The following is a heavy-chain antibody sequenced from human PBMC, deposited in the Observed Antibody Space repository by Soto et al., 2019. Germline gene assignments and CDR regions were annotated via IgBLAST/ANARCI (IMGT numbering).Heavy chain of an antibody. Sequence: LSLTCTVSGGSISSGGYYWSWIRQHPGKGLEWIGYIYYSGSTYYNPSLKSRVTISVDTSKNQFSLKLSSVTAADTAVYYCARDRPGDYGDYEYYFDYWGQGTLVTVSS. CDR2: IYYSGST. J-gene: IGHJ4*02. D-gene: IGHD4-17*01. CDR1: GGSISSGGYY. V-gene: IGHV4-31*03. CDR3: ARDRPGDYGDYEYYFDY.